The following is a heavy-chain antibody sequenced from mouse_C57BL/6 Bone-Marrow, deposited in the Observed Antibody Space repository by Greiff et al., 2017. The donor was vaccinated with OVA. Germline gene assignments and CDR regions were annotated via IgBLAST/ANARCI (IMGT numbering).Heavy chain of an antibody. CDR3: ARGGYYDFDY. CDR2: INPYNGGT. V-gene: IGHV1-19*01. D-gene: IGHD2-3*01. CDR1: GYTFTDYY. Sequence: VQLQQSGPVLVKPGASVKMSCKASGYTFTDYYMNWVKQSHGKSLEWIGVINPYNGGTSYNQKFKGKATLTVDKSSSTAYMELNSLTSEDSAVYYCARGGYYDFDYWGQGTTLTVSS. J-gene: IGHJ2*01.